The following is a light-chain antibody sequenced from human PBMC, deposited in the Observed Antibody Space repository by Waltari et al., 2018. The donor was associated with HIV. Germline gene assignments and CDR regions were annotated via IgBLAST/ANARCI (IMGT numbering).Light chain of an antibody. CDR2: GAY. CDR1: QGIANW. Sequence: DIQMTQFPSSVSASVRDRVTMTCRATQGIANWVAWYQQKPGKAPKLLMHGAYILQEGVPSRFSGSGSGTFFSLTINSLQPEDFATYYCQQTNSFPITFGQGTRLDSK. CDR3: QQTNSFPIT. V-gene: IGKV1D-12*01. J-gene: IGKJ5*01.